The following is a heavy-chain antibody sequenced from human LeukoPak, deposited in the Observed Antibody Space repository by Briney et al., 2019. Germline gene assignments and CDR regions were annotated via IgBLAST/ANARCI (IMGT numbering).Heavy chain of an antibody. CDR2: INPNSGGA. CDR3: ARDLSQLDYGMDV. D-gene: IGHD2-2*01. V-gene: IGHV1-2*02. J-gene: IGHJ6*02. CDR1: GYTFTGYY. Sequence: GASVTVSYKASGYTFTGYYMHWVRQAAGQGREWMGWINPNSGGANYPQKFQGRVTMTRDTSISTAYMELTRLRSDDTAVYYCARDLSQLDYGMDVWGQGTTVTVSS.